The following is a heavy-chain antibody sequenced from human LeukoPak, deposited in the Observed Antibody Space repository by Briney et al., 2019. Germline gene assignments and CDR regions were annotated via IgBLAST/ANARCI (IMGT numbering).Heavy chain of an antibody. CDR1: GFTFSSYW. CDR3: ARDHTIAAADY. V-gene: IGHV3-7*03. CDR2: IKQDGSEK. J-gene: IGHJ4*02. D-gene: IGHD6-13*01. Sequence: PGGSLRLSCAASGFTFSSYWMSWVCQAPGKGLEWVANIKQDGSEKYYVDSVQGRFTISRDNAKNSLYLQMNSLRAEDTAVYYCARDHTIAAADYWGQGTLVTVSS.